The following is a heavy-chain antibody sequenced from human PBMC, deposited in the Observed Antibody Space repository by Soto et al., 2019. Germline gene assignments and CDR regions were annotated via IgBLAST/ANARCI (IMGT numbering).Heavy chain of an antibody. CDR1: GFTVSSNY. V-gene: IGHV3-66*01. CDR3: ARGYYGSGPLDY. CDR2: IYSGGST. Sequence: EVQVVESGGGLVQPGGSLRLSCAASGFTVSSNYMSRVRQAPGKGLEWVSVIYSGGSTNYADSVKGRFTISRDNSKNTLYLQMNSLRAEDTAVYYCARGYYGSGPLDYWGQGTLVTVSS. D-gene: IGHD3-10*01. J-gene: IGHJ4*02.